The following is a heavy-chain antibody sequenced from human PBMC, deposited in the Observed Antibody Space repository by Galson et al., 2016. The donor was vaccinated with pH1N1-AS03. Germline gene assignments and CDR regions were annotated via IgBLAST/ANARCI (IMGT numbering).Heavy chain of an antibody. Sequence: CAISGDSVSSDSAAWNWVRQSPSRGLEWLGRTYYRSRWYYDYKVSVKSRITINPDTSKNQFSLQLNSVTPEDTAVYYCTRAAGKTGASCYATCETFDSWGQGTMVTVSS. J-gene: IGHJ3*02. CDR1: GDSVSSDSAA. CDR3: TRAAGKTGASCYATCETFDS. D-gene: IGHD2-2*01. CDR2: TYYRSRWYY. V-gene: IGHV6-1*01.